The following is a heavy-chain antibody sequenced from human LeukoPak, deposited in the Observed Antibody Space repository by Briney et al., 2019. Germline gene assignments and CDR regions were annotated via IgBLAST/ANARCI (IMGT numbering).Heavy chain of an antibody. CDR2: IYYSGST. D-gene: IGHD6-6*01. CDR3: ARDGLIAARPFDY. V-gene: IGHV4-39*07. CDR1: GGSISSSSYY. J-gene: IGHJ4*02. Sequence: SETLSLTCTVSGGSISSSSYYWGWIRQPPGKGLEWIGSIYYSGSTYYNPSFKSRVTISVDTSKNQFSLKLSSVTAADTAVYYCARDGLIAARPFDYWGQGTLVTVSS.